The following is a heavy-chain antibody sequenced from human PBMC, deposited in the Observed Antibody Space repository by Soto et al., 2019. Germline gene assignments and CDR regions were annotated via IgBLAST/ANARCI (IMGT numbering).Heavy chain of an antibody. CDR1: GFSLSTSGVG. CDR2: IYWNDDK. Sequence: SGPTLVNPTQTLTLTCTFSGFSLSTSGVGVGWIRQPPGKALEWLALIYWNDDKRYSPSLKSRLTITKDTSKNQVVLTMTNMDPVDTDTYYCAHRTSSGWEALFAYWAQGTLVTVAS. CDR3: AHRTSSGWEALFAY. V-gene: IGHV2-5*01. J-gene: IGHJ4*02. D-gene: IGHD6-25*01.